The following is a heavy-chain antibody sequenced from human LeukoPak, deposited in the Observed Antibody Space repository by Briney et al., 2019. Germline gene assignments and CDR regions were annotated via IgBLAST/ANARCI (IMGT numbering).Heavy chain of an antibody. CDR2: ITGSGSTK. Sequence: TGGSLRLSCAASRFTFSGYEMNWVRQAPGKGLEWISYITGSGSTKYYADSLKGRFTISRDNAKKSLYLQMNSLRAEDTAVYYCARSKDTETDAFDIWGQGTMVTVS. V-gene: IGHV3-48*03. CDR1: RFTFSGYE. CDR3: ARSKDTETDAFDI. J-gene: IGHJ3*02.